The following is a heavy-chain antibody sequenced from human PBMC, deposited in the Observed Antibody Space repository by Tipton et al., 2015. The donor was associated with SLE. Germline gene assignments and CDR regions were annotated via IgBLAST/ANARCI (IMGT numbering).Heavy chain of an antibody. D-gene: IGHD6-19*01. CDR3: ARGGRSGDRRWTS. V-gene: IGHV4-34*01. Sequence: LRLSCAVYGGSFSGYYWTWIRQSPNTGLEWIGEINHSGSANYNPSLKSRVTMAIETSQNQFSLKVISVTAADTAVYYCARGGRSGDRRWTSWGQGSLVTVSS. CDR1: GGSFSGYY. J-gene: IGHJ1*01. CDR2: INHSGSA.